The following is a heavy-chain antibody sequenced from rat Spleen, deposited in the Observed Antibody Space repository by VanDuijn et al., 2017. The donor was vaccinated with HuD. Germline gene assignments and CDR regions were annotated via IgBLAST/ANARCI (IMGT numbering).Heavy chain of an antibody. D-gene: IGHD1-2*01. CDR1: KFTFSNDA. CDR3: TRHYYSGPFDY. CDR2: INVAGDIA. J-gene: IGHJ2*01. Sequence: EVQLVESGGGLVQPGRSLKLSCTASKFTFSNDAMAWVRQAPTKGLEWVASINVAGDIAYYRDSVKGRFTISRDNAKSTLYLQMESLRSEDTATYYCTRHYYSGPFDYWGPGVMVTVSS. V-gene: IGHV5-25*01.